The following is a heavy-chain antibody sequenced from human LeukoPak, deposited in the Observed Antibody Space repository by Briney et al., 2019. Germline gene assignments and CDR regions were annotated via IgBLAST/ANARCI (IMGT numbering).Heavy chain of an antibody. CDR2: IYHSGST. V-gene: IGHV4-59*08. J-gene: IGHJ4*02. D-gene: IGHD2-21*02. Sequence: SETLSLTCTVSGDSISSYYWSWIRQPPGKGLEWIGYIYHSGSTNYNPSLKSRVTISVDTSKNQLSLKLSSVTAADTAVYYCARSNYCGGDCYSWDYWGQGTLVTVSS. CDR1: GDSISSYY. CDR3: ARSNYCGGDCYSWDY.